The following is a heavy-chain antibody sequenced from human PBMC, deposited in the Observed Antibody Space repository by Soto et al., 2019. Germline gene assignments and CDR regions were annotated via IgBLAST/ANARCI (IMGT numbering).Heavy chain of an antibody. CDR2: INSDGTAA. J-gene: IGHJ3*02. CDR1: GFTFSKYW. Sequence: GGALRLSCAAAGFTFSKYWMHWVRQTPGKGLVWISRINSDGTAASSADSVRGRFTMSRDNAKYSLYLQMNRLRVDDTAIYYWVRDIGGVSASDAFDIWGHATMVTVS. CDR3: VRDIGGVSASDAFDI. V-gene: IGHV3-74*01. D-gene: IGHD2-15*01.